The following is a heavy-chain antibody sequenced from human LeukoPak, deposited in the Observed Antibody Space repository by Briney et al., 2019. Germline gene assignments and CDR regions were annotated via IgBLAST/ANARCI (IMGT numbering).Heavy chain of an antibody. CDR3: ASMSRGVILGPNYYSYYMDV. Sequence: SETLSLTCSVSGGSMRSPTFYWAWIRQPPGKGLEWIGNNYYSGSTYYNPSLQSRVTISVDTSKNQFSLKLTSVTAADKAVYYCASMSRGVILGPNYYSYYMDVWGKGATVIVSS. J-gene: IGHJ6*03. CDR1: GGSMRSPTFY. CDR2: NYYSGST. D-gene: IGHD3-10*01. V-gene: IGHV4-39*01.